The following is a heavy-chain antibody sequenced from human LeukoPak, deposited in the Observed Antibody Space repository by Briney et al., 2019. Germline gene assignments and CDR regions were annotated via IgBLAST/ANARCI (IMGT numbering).Heavy chain of an antibody. D-gene: IGHD3-10*01. CDR2: IIPIFGTA. CDR3: ARVWEEGYYGSGSYVSWFDP. CDR1: GGTFSSYA. V-gene: IGHV1-69*05. J-gene: IGHJ5*02. Sequence: GASVKVSCKASGGTFSSYAISWVRQAPGQGLEWMGGIIPIFGTANYAQKFQGRVTITTDESTSTAYMELSSLRSGDTAVYYCARVWEEGYYGSGSYVSWFDPWGQGTLVAVSS.